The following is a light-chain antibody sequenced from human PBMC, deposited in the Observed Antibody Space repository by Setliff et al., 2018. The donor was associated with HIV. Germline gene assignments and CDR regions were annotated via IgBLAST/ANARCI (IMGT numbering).Light chain of an antibody. CDR1: QSLRHSDGKTY. Sequence: DIVMTQTPLSLSVSPGQPASISCKSSQSLRHSDGKTYLYWHLPKPGQSPQLLIYEVSRRFSGGPDRFSGSGSGTDVQLKISRVEAEDVGVYYCMQGMDLPITFGQGTRLEIK. CDR2: EVS. V-gene: IGKV2-29*03. CDR3: MQGMDLPIT. J-gene: IGKJ5*01.